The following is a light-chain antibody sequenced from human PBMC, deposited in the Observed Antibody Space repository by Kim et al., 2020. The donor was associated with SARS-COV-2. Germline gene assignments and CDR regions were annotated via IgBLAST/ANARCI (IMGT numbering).Light chain of an antibody. V-gene: IGKV3D-11*02. J-gene: IGKJ5*01. CDR1: ENIRNY. Sequence: SPGDRATLYCRASENIRNYLAWYEQKPGQAPRLLIYDASNRATGIPARFSGSGSGTDFTLTINSLEPEDFAVYYCQQRSNWHPTFGQGTRLEIK. CDR3: QQRSNWHPT. CDR2: DAS.